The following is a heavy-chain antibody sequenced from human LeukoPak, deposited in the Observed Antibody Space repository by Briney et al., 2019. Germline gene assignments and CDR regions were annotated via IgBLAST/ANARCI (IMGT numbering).Heavy chain of an antibody. CDR2: IYYSGST. V-gene: IGHV4-39*07. J-gene: IGHJ4*02. CDR3: ARGANWGSPDY. Sequence: SETLSLTCTVPGGSLSSNSYFWGWIRQPPGKGLDWIGIIYYSGSTYYNPSLKSRVTISLDTSKNQFSLKLSSVTAADTAVYYCARGANWGSPDYWGQGTLVTVSS. D-gene: IGHD7-27*01. CDR1: GGSLSSNSYF.